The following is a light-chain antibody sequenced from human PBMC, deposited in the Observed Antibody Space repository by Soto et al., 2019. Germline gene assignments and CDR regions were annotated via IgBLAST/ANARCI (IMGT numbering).Light chain of an antibody. CDR3: QQYDNWPPYT. V-gene: IGKV3-15*01. CDR1: QSVSDR. Sequence: EIVMTQSPDTLSVAPGERASVSWRSSQSVSDRVVWYQQKSGQAPSLLIYAASTRAAGVPARFSGSGSGTEFTLTISSLQSEDVAVYYCQQYDNWPPYTFGQGTKVDIK. CDR2: AAS. J-gene: IGKJ2*01.